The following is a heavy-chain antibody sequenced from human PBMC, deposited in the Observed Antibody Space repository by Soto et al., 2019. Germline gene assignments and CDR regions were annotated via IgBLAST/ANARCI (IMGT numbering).Heavy chain of an antibody. D-gene: IGHD3-22*01. J-gene: IGHJ4*02. Sequence: ASVKVSCKASGYTFTGYYMHWVRQAPGQGLEWMGWINPNSGGTNYAQKFQGWVTMTRDTSISTAYMELSRLRSDDTAVYYCARVGPEAYDGGGYYDYGGRETLVTVS. CDR2: INPNSGGT. V-gene: IGHV1-2*04. CDR3: ARVGPEAYDGGGYYDY. CDR1: GYTFTGYY.